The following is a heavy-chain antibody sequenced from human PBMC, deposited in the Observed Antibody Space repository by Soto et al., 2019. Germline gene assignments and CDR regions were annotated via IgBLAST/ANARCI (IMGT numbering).Heavy chain of an antibody. CDR3: AKEMFPQTGLVSSSPWRDX. CDR2: ISDDGSHK. J-gene: IGHJ4*02. V-gene: IGHV3-30*18. Sequence: GGSLRLSCAASGCTLSSCGIHWVRQPPGKGLEWVSVISDDGSHKFYAYSVKGRFTLSRDVSKGTLHLKMNSLRSEETALYYCAKEMFPQTGLVSSSPWRDXWGPGTLVTISX. D-gene: IGHD2-2*01. CDR1: GCTLSSCG.